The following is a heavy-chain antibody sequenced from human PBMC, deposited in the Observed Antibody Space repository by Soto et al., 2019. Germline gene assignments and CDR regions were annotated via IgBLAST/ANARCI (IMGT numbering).Heavy chain of an antibody. D-gene: IGHD1-26*01. J-gene: IGHJ4*02. V-gene: IGHV3-30*03. CDR2: ISHDGGNE. CDR3: ARGRVDGGELDL. Sequence: QVHLEESGGGVVQPGRSLRLSCAASGFSFSTYGMHWVRQAPGKGLEWVAVISHDGGNEYYADSVKGRFTISRDSSKNTVYLQMNNVRAEDTAVYYCARGRVDGGELDLWGQGTLVTVSS. CDR1: GFSFSTYG.